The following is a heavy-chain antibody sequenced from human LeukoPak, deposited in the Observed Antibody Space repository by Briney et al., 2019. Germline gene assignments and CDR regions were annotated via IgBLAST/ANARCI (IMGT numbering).Heavy chain of an antibody. J-gene: IGHJ4*02. V-gene: IGHV4-59*01. CDR3: TRGTGWLTTD. CDR2: VYYDGRT. CDR1: SGSFSGSY. Sequence: PSETLSLTCTVSSGSFSGSYWSWFRQPPGKGLEWIGYVYYDGRTNYNPSLKGRVTISLDTSKNQFSLKLTSVAAADTAVYYCTRGTGWLTTDWGQGTLVTVSS. D-gene: IGHD5-12*01.